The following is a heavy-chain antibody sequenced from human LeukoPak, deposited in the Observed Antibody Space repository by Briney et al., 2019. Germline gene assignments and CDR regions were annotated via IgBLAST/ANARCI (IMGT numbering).Heavy chain of an antibody. Sequence: PGGSLRLSCAASGFTFSSYAMNWVRQAPGKGLEWVSAINGNGGYTYYADSVKGRFTISRDNSKNTLYLQTNSLRAEDTAVYYCAKDRHFFGSGSPGLDYWGQGTLVTVSS. V-gene: IGHV3-23*01. CDR1: GFTFSSYA. CDR3: AKDRHFFGSGSPGLDY. D-gene: IGHD3-10*01. J-gene: IGHJ4*02. CDR2: INGNGGYT.